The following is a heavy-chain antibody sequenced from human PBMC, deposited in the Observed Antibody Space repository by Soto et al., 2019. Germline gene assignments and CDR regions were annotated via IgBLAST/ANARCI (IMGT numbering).Heavy chain of an antibody. J-gene: IGHJ5*02. V-gene: IGHV4-31*03. CDR2: IYYSGST. CDR1: GGSISSGGYY. D-gene: IGHD2-2*02. Sequence: SETLSLTCTVSGGSISSGGYYWSWIRQHPGKGREWIGYIYYSGSTYDNPSLKSRVTISVDTSTNQFSLKLSSVPAADTAVYYCARGGYCSSPSCYSPDSRWFDPWGQGTLVTVSS. CDR3: ARGGYCSSPSCYSPDSRWFDP.